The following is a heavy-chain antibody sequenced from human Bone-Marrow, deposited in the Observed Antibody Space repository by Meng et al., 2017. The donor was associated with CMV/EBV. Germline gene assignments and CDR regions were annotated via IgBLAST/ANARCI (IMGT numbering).Heavy chain of an antibody. V-gene: IGHV1-2*02. Sequence: ASVKVSCKASGYTFTGYYMHWVRQAPGQGLEWMGWMNPNSGGTNYAQKFQGRVTMTRDTSISTAYMELSRLRSDDTAVYYCARSEGYYYYGMDVWGQGTTVTVSS. CDR1: GYTFTGYY. CDR3: ARSEGYYYYGMDV. J-gene: IGHJ6*02. CDR2: MNPNSGGT.